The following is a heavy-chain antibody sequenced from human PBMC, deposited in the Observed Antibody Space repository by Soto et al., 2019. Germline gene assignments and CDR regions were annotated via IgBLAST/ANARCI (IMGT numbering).Heavy chain of an antibody. Sequence: GESLKISCKGSGYSFTSYWIGWVRQMPGKGLEWMGIIYPGDSDTRYSPPFQGKVTISADKSISTDYLQWRSLKASDTAVYYCTRDLDYVITSWGHATLVTVSP. J-gene: IGHJ4*01. CDR2: IYPGDSDT. CDR1: GYSFTSYW. D-gene: IGHD3-10*02. V-gene: IGHV5-51*01. CDR3: TRDLDYVITS.